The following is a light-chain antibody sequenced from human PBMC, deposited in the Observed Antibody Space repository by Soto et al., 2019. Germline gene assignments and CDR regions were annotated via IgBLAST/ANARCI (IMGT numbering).Light chain of an antibody. V-gene: IGLV1-40*01. CDR1: SSSIGAGYD. CDR3: QSYDSTLSVRYV. CDR2: GNI. Sequence: QSVMTQPPSVSGAPGQRVTISCTGSSSSIGAGYDVHWYQQRPGTAPKLLIFGNINRPSGVPDRFSGSKSGTSASLAITGLQAEDEGDYYCQSYDSTLSVRYVFGTGTKVTVL. J-gene: IGLJ1*01.